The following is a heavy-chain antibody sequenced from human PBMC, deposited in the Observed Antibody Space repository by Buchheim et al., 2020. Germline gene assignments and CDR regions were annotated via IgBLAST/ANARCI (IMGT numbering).Heavy chain of an antibody. CDR3: AATVTMYFWGGMDV. Sequence: QVQLQESGPGLVKPSGTLSLTCAVSGGSITSSNWWSWVRQPSGKGLEWIGEIYHTGSTNYNPSLKSRVTISLDKSKNQFSLKVSSGTAANTAVYYCAATVTMYFWGGMDVWGQGTT. CDR2: IYHTGST. CDR1: GGSITSSNW. V-gene: IGHV4-4*02. D-gene: IGHD4-11*01. J-gene: IGHJ6*02.